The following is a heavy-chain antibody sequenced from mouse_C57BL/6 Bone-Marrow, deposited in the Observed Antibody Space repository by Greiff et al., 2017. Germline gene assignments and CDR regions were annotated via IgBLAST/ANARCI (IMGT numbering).Heavy chain of an antibody. D-gene: IGHD1-1*02. CDR3: ANGGSFYWCVAG. V-gene: IGHV1-62-3*01. Sequence: QVQLQQSGAELVKPGASVKLSCKASGYTFTSYWMHWVKQRPGRGLEWIGGIYPTSGGTNYNEKFKSKATLTVDTASSTAYMQLSSLTSEDSAVFYCANGGSFYWCVAGWGKGTTVTVSS. CDR1: GYTFTSYW. CDR2: IYPTSGGT. J-gene: IGHJ1*03.